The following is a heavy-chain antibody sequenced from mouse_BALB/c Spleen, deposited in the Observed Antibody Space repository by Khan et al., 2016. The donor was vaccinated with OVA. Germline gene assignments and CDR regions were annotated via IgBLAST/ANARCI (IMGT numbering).Heavy chain of an antibody. J-gene: IGHJ4*01. CDR3: ARPYYFGNNYATVDA. V-gene: IGHV1-63*02. CDR1: GYTFTNYW. D-gene: IGHD1-1*01. CDR2: IYPGNGNT. Sequence: QIQLVQSGAELVRPGTSVKMSCKAAGYTFTNYWIGWINQRPGHGLEWIGDIYPGNGNTNYNERFKGKATLTADTSSSTAYLQLSSLTSEDSAIYDCARPYYFGNNYATVDAWGQGTSVTVTA.